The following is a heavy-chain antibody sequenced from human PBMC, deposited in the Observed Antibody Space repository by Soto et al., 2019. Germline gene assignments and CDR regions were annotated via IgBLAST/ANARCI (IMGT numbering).Heavy chain of an antibody. CDR1: GGAFSNHA. J-gene: IGHJ3*01. CDR2: IIPVFDIP. Sequence: SVQGSCKASGGAFSNHAFNGGGQAPGQGLEWMGGIIPVFDIPNYPQKLQGRVTISADESTTTATLELSRMRSEDTAVYYYATGVANRNLDGFDVWGQGAMVTVSS. V-gene: IGHV1-69*13. CDR3: ATGVANRNLDGFDV. D-gene: IGHD2-15*01.